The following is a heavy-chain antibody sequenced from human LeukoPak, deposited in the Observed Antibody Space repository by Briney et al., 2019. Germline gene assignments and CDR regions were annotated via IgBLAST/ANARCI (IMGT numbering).Heavy chain of an antibody. V-gene: IGHV3-74*01. J-gene: IGHJ4*02. D-gene: IGHD4-23*01. Sequence: PGGSLRLSCAASGFTFSSYWMHWVRHAPGKGLVWVSRINSDGSCTSYADSVKGRFTISRDNAKNTLYLQMNSLRAEDTAVYYCARDYGGNSGEVRYDYWGQGTLVTVSS. CDR1: GFTFSSYW. CDR2: INSDGSCT. CDR3: ARDYGGNSGEVRYDY.